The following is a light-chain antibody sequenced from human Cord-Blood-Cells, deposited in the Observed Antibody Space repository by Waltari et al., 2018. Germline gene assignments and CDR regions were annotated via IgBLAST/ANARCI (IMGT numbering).Light chain of an antibody. CDR2: DAS. CDR1: QSVSSY. J-gene: IGKJ2*01. CDR3: QQRSNWPPT. V-gene: IGKV3-11*01. Sequence: EIVLTQSPATPSLSPGERATLSCRASQSVSSYLAWYQQKPGQAHRLLIYDASNRATGIPARFSGSGSGTDFTLTISSLEPEDFAVYYCQQRSNWPPTFGQGTKLEIK.